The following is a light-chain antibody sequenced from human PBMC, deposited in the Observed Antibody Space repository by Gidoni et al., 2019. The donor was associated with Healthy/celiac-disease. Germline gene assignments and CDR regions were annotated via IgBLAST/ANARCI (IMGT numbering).Light chain of an antibody. J-gene: IGKJ3*01. V-gene: IGKV3-15*01. CDR1: QSVSSN. CDR3: QQYSNWPQFT. CDR2: GAS. Sequence: EIVMTHSPATLSVSPGERATLSCRASQSVSSNLAWYQQKPGQAPRLLIYGASTRATGIPARFSGSGSGTDFTLTISSLESEDFAVYYCQQYSNWPQFTFGQGTKLDIK.